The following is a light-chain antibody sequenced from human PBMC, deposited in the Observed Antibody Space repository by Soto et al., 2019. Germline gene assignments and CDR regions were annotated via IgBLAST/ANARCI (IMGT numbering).Light chain of an antibody. Sequence: DIVMTQSPDSLAVSLGERATINCKSSQSVLYRSNNQNFLAWYQQKPGQPPKLLIYWASTRESGVPDRFSGSGSGTDFTLTISSLQAEDVAVYYCQQYYSTPQTFGQGTKVDIK. J-gene: IGKJ1*01. CDR3: QQYYSTPQT. CDR1: QSVLYRSNNQNF. V-gene: IGKV4-1*01. CDR2: WAS.